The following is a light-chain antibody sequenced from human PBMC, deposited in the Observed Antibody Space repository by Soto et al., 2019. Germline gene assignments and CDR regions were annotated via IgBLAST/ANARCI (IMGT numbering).Light chain of an antibody. CDR3: QQTNSFPYT. V-gene: IGKV1-12*01. Sequence: DIQLTQSPSSVSASVGDSVTLTCRASQAISTWLAWYQQSPGKAPQLLIFGTSSLQIGVPSRFSGRGSGTHFTLSISSLQPDDFVTYYCQQTNSFPYTFGQGAKLDI. CDR2: GTS. J-gene: IGKJ2*01. CDR1: QAISTW.